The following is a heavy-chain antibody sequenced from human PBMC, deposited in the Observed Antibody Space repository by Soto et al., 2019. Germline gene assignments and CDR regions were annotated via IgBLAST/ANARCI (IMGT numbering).Heavy chain of an antibody. CDR3: ARDATMVRGVIRTRWIDP. CDR1: GGSISSYY. D-gene: IGHD3-10*01. J-gene: IGHJ5*02. CDR2: IYYSGST. V-gene: IGHV4-59*01. Sequence: SETLSLTCTVSGGSISSYYWSWIRQPPGKGLEWIGYIYYSGSTNYNPSLKSRVTISVDTSKNQFSLKLSSVTAADTAVYYCARDATMVRGVIRTRWIDPWGQGTLVTVSS.